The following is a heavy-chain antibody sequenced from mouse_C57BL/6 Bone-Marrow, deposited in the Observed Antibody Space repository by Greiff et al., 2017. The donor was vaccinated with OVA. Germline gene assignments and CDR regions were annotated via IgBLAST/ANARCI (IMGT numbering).Heavy chain of an antibody. Sequence: EVMLVESGGGLVQPGGSLKLSCAASGFTFSDYYMYWVRQTPETRLEWVAYISNGGGSTYYPDTVKGRFTISRDNAKNTLYLQMSRLKAEDTAMYYCARHAYWGQGTLVTVSA. J-gene: IGHJ3*01. CDR1: GFTFSDYY. V-gene: IGHV5-12*01. CDR3: ARHAY. CDR2: ISNGGGST.